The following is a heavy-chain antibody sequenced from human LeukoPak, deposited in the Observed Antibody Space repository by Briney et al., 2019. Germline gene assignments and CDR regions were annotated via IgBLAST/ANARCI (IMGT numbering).Heavy chain of an antibody. Sequence: AGTLRLSCAASGFTFNSYAMHWLRQAPGKGLEWMADISDDGRNNYYADSVKGRFTISTDKSKNTLYLQMNSLRAEHTAVYYCARDTYYYDSSGYYYIDYWGQGTLVTVSS. D-gene: IGHD3-22*01. CDR1: GFTFNSYA. J-gene: IGHJ4*02. CDR2: ISDDGRNN. CDR3: ARDTYYYDSSGYYYIDY. V-gene: IGHV3-30*04.